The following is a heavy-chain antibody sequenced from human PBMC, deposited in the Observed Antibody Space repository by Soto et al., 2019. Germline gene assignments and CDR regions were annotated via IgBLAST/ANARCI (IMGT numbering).Heavy chain of an antibody. CDR1: GFSVRTNY. D-gene: IGHD2-21*02. J-gene: IGHJ4*02. Sequence: GGSLRLSCAAPGFSVRTNYMSWVRQAPGKGLEWVSVFESGGSIYYADSVKGRFIISRDYAKNTVYLQMNSLRADDTAVYYCARAGVTPHFFDYWGQGTLVTVSS. CDR3: ARAGVTPHFFDY. V-gene: IGHV3-53*01. CDR2: FESGGSI.